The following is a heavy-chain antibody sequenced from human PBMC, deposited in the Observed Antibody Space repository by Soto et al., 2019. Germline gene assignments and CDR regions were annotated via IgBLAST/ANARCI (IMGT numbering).Heavy chain of an antibody. V-gene: IGHV3-7*03. CDR3: ARDHLILTAHDFFYGSDV. D-gene: IGHD2-8*02. CDR1: GFTFSMYS. CDR2: IPQDGVDG. J-gene: IGHJ6*02. Sequence: GGSLRLSCEVSGFTFSMYSMSWVRQSPGKGLEWVAKIPQDGVDGHYADSVKGRFTISRDNGKNSLYLQLNNLRAEDTAVYYCARDHLILTAHDFFYGSDVWGRGATVTVSS.